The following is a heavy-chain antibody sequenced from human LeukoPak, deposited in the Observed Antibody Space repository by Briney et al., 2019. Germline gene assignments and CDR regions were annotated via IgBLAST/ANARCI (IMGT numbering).Heavy chain of an antibody. CDR2: INHSGGT. Sequence: SETLSLTCAVYGGSFGGYYWVWIRQSPGKGLEWIGEINHSGGTTYNSSLKSRVTILVDTSKTQFSLKLSSVTAADTAVYYCARGRSSMVRGYYYYMDVWGKGTTVTISS. V-gene: IGHV4-34*01. J-gene: IGHJ6*03. CDR1: GGSFGGYY. CDR3: ARGRSSMVRGYYYYMDV. D-gene: IGHD3-10*01.